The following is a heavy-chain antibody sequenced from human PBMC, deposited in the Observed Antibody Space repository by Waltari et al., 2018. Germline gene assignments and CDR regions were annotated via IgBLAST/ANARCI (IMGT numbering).Heavy chain of an antibody. Sequence: QVQLVESGGGVVQPGRSLRLSCAASGFTFSSSGMHWVRKTPGRGLEWGAVISSDGSRKTYADSVKGRFSISRDNSKNSLSLEMNSLRPEDTAVYYCASCTGGNCYYYGFDVWGQGTTVTVSS. CDR1: GFTFSSSG. D-gene: IGHD2-8*02. V-gene: IGHV3-30*03. CDR3: ASCTGGNCYYYGFDV. CDR2: ISSDGSRK. J-gene: IGHJ6*02.